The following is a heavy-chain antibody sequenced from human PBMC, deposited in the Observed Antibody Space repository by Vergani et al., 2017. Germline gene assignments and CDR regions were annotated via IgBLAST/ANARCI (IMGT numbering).Heavy chain of an antibody. CDR2: IIPIFGTP. CDR3: ATGYGGCSGDSCYSY. D-gene: IGHD2-15*01. V-gene: IGHV1-69*13. CDR1: GVTFSSYG. J-gene: IGHJ4*02. Sequence: QVQLVQSGAEVKKPGSSVKVSCKASGVTFSSYGISWVRQAPGQGLEWMGRIIPIFGTPNYAQKFQGRVTITADESTSTAYMGLSSLGFEDTAVYYCATGYGGCSGDSCYSYWGQGTLVTVSS.